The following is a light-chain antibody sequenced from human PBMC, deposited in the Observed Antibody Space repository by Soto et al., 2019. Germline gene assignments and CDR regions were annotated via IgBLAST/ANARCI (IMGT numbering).Light chain of an antibody. V-gene: IGKV3-20*01. CDR2: DAS. CDR3: PQYGSSPRT. Sequence: EIVLTQSPGTLSLSPGERATLSCRASQSVTSSYLAWYHQKPGQAPRLLIYDASSRATGIPDRFSGSGSGTDFTLTISRLEPEDFAVYYCPQYGSSPRTFGQGTKVEIK. CDR1: QSVTSSY. J-gene: IGKJ1*01.